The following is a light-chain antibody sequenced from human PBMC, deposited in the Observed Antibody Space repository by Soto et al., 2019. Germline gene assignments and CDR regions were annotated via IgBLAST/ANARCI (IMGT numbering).Light chain of an antibody. Sequence: DIQMSQSPSSLSASVGDRVTITCRASQSISNYLNWYQQKPVKAPKLLXYAASSLQGGVPSRFSGSGSGTDFTLTISSLQPEDFATHYCQQSYSTPPITFGQGTRLEIK. CDR3: QQSYSTPPIT. J-gene: IGKJ5*01. V-gene: IGKV1-39*01. CDR1: QSISNY. CDR2: AAS.